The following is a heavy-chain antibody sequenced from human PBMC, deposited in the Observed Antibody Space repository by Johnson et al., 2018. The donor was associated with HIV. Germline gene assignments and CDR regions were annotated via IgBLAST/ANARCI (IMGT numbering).Heavy chain of an antibody. CDR2: ISYDGSNK. CDR1: GFTFSNYA. J-gene: IGHJ3*02. Sequence: QVQLVESGGGVVQPGRSLRLSCAASGFTFSNYAMHWVRQAPGRGLEWVAVISYDGSNKYYADSVKGRFTISRDNSKNTLYLQMNSLRAEDTAVYYCAKHPDAFDIWGQGTMVTVSS. CDR3: AKHPDAFDI. V-gene: IGHV3-30*18.